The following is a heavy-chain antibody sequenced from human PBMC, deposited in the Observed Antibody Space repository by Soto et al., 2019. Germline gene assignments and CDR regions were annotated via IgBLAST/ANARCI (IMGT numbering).Heavy chain of an antibody. D-gene: IGHD5-12*01. J-gene: IGHJ4*02. CDR2: ISARGGSL. V-gene: IGHV3-23*01. CDR1: GFSFSSYA. CDR3: AKGYLEYSARVDN. Sequence: EVQLLDSGGGLVQPGGSLRLSCAASGFSFSSYAMVWVRQAPGKGLEWVAVISARGGSLYFADSVKGRFTISRDNSKNVLSLQMNRRRAEDTATYFCAKGYLEYSARVDNWGQGTLVVVS.